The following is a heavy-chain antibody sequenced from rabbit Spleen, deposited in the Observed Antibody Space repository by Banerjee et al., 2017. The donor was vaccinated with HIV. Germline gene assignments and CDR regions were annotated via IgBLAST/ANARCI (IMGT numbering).Heavy chain of an antibody. Sequence: QSLEESGGDLVKPGASLTLTCTASGFSFSYSDYMCWVRQPPGKGPEWIACIGVGVTYTTYYATWAKGRFTISKTSSTTVTLQMTSLTAADTAAYFCARDLTGIIGWNFYLWGPGTLVTVS. CDR2: IGVGVTYTT. D-gene: IGHD1-1*01. CDR3: ARDLTGIIGWNFYL. CDR1: GFSFSYSDY. J-gene: IGHJ4*01. V-gene: IGHV1S40*01.